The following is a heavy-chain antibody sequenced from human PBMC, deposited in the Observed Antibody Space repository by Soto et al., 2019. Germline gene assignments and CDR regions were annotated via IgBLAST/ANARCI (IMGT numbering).Heavy chain of an antibody. Sequence: GGSLRLSCAASGFTFSSNYMSWVRQAPGKGLEWVSFIYSGGSTYYADSVKGRFTISRDNSKNTLYLQMNSLRAEDTAVYYCARAGQVGASDYWGQGTLVTVSS. CDR1: GFTFSSNY. D-gene: IGHD1-26*01. CDR3: ARAGQVGASDY. V-gene: IGHV3-53*01. J-gene: IGHJ4*02. CDR2: IYSGGST.